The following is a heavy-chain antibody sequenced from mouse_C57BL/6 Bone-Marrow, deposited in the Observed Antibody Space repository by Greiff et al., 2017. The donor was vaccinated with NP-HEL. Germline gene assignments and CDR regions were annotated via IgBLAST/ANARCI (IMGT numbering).Heavy chain of an antibody. D-gene: IGHD2-3*01. Sequence: QVQLQESGAELVRPGASVKLSCKASGYTFTDYYINWVKQRPGQGLEWIARIYPGSGNTYYNEKFKGKATLTAEKSSSTAYMQLSSLTSEDAAVYVCASSLVDGYYARGDWGQGTSVTVSS. CDR3: ASSLVDGYYARGD. CDR2: IYPGSGNT. CDR1: GYTFTDYY. V-gene: IGHV1-76*01. J-gene: IGHJ4*01.